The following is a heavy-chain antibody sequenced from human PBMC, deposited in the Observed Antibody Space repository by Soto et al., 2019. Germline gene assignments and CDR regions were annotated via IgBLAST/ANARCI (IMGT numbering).Heavy chain of an antibody. CDR3: VRGYGGNLDY. J-gene: IGHJ4*02. CDR2: IYYSGGP. V-gene: IGHV4-59*08. CDR1: GGSISSYY. D-gene: IGHD2-15*01. Sequence: QVQLQESGPGLVKPSETLSLTCTVSGGSISSYYWSWIRQPPGKGLEWIGYIYYSGGPNYNPSLKGRVAISVDTSKNQFSLKLCFVTAADTAVYYCVRGYGGNLDYWGQGTLVTVSS.